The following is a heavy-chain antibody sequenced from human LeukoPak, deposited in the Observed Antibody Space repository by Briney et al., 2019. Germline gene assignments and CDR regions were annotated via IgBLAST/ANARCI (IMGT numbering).Heavy chain of an antibody. CDR2: IYLGVST. V-gene: IGHV4-4*09. D-gene: IGHD2-2*01. Sequence: PSETLSLTCTISGDSLGTYYWTWIRQPPGKGLEWIGYIYLGVSTNYNPSLKSRVTLSVDTSKNQFSLRLTSLTAADTATYYCARWALKGYYADVWGTGTTVIASS. CDR1: GDSLGTYY. J-gene: IGHJ6*04. CDR3: ARWALKGYYADV.